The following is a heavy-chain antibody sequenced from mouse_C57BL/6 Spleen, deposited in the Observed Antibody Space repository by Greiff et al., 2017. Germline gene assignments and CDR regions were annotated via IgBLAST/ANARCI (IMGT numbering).Heavy chain of an antibody. J-gene: IGHJ1*03. CDR2: ISSGGDYI. D-gene: IGHD2-1*01. V-gene: IGHV5-9-1*02. CDR3: TRDGGNYWYFDV. Sequence: EVKLMESGEGLVKPGGSLKLSCAASGFTFSSYAMSWVRQTPEKRLEWVAYISSGGDYIYYADTVKGRFTISRDNARNTLYLQMSSLKSEDTAMYYCTRDGGNYWYFDVWGTVTTFTVSS. CDR1: GFTFSSYA.